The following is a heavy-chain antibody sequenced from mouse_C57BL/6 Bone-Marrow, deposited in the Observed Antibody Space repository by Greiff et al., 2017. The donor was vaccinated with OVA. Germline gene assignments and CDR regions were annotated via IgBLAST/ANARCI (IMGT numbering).Heavy chain of an antibody. CDR1: GYTFTDYY. Sequence: VQLQQSGPVLVKPGASVKMSCKASGYTFTDYYMNWVKQSHGKSLEWIGVINPYNGGTSYNQKFKGKATLTVDKSSSTAYMELNSLTSEDSAGYYCARTGTGTGAMDYWGQGTSVTVSS. D-gene: IGHD4-1*01. J-gene: IGHJ4*01. V-gene: IGHV1-19*01. CDR3: ARTGTGTGAMDY. CDR2: INPYNGGT.